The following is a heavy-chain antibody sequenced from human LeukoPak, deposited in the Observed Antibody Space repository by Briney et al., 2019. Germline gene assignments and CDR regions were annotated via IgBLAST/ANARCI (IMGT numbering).Heavy chain of an antibody. D-gene: IGHD3-9*01. CDR1: GGTFSSYA. CDR3: ARGGLDYDTLTGYYQAFDI. J-gene: IGHJ3*02. V-gene: IGHV1-69*01. Sequence: SVKVSCKASGGTFSSYAISWVRQAPGQGLEWMGGIIPIFGTANYAQKFQGRVTITADESTSTAYMELSSLRSEDTAVYYCARGGLDYDTLTGYYQAFDIWGQGTMVTVSS. CDR2: IIPIFGTA.